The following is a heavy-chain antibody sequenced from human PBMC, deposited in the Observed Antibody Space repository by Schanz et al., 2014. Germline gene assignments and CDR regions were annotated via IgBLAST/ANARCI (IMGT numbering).Heavy chain of an antibody. Sequence: QVQLQQWGAGLLKPSETLSLTCGVFGGSFSGYYWSWIRQPPGKGLEWIGEIYHTGSTNYNPSLKSRAPISVDTSKNHFSLTLTSLTAADTAVYYCARDTTWRLDLWGRGTLVTVSS. J-gene: IGHJ2*01. D-gene: IGHD1-1*01. CDR1: GGSFSGYY. CDR3: ARDTTWRLDL. V-gene: IGHV4-34*01. CDR2: IYHTGST.